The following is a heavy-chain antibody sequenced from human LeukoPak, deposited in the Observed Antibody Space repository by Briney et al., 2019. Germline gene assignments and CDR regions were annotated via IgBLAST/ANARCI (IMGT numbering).Heavy chain of an antibody. D-gene: IGHD2-2*02. J-gene: IGHJ4*02. CDR3: ARGRPRVPAAILRAGRGYYFDY. Sequence: PSETLSLTCAVYGGSFSGYYWSWIRQPPGKGLEWIGEINHSGSTNYNPSPKSRVTISVDTSKNQFSLKLSSVTAADTAVYYCARGRPRVPAAILRAGRGYYFDYWGQGTLVTVSS. CDR1: GGSFSGYY. CDR2: INHSGST. V-gene: IGHV4-34*01.